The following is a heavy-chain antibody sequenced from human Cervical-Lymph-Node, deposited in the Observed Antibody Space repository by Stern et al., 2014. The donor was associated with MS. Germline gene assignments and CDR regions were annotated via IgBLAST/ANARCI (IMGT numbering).Heavy chain of an antibody. Sequence: EMQLVASGGGLVQPGGSLRLSCAASGFTFSSFPMSWVRQAPGKGLEWVSAVRHSGISTYSEDSVAGRLPISRDNSMKTLYLQMDSLIAGDTAVYYCAKKRQPDGSHDFDSWGQGTLVTVSS. CDR1: GFTFSSFP. V-gene: IGHV3-23*04. CDR2: VRHSGIST. D-gene: IGHD1-26*01. J-gene: IGHJ4*02. CDR3: AKKRQPDGSHDFDS.